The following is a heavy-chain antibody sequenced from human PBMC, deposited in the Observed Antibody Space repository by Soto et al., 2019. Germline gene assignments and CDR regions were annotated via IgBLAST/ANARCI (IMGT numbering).Heavy chain of an antibody. CDR2: ISYDGSNK. Sequence: LRLSCAASGFTFSSYAMYWVRQAPGKGLEWVTGISYDGSNKYYTDSVKGRFTISRDNYKKTLFLQMNSLRAEDTAVCYCTKGSYNGIYSGFDYWGQGTLVTVSS. CDR1: GFTFSSYA. J-gene: IGHJ4*02. D-gene: IGHD1-26*01. V-gene: IGHV3-30*18. CDR3: TKGSYNGIYSGFDY.